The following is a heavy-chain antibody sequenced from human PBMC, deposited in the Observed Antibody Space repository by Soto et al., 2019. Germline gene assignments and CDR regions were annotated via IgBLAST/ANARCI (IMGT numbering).Heavy chain of an antibody. J-gene: IGHJ6*02. CDR2: IWYDGSNK. V-gene: IGHV3-33*01. Sequence: GSLRLSCAASGFTFSSYGMHWVLQAPGKGLEWVAVIWYDGSNKYYADSAKGRFTISRDNSKNTLYLQMNSLRAEDTAVYYCARDRSSSSKYYYYGMDVWGQGT. CDR3: ARDRSSSSKYYYYGMDV. CDR1: GFTFSSYG. D-gene: IGHD6-6*01.